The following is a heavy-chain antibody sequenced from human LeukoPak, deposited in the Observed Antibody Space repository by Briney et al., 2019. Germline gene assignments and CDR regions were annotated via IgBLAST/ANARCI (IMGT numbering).Heavy chain of an antibody. J-gene: IGHJ4*02. Sequence: GGSLRLSCAASGFTFSRYGMQWVCQAPGKGLEWVAFIRNDGSDKYYADSVKGRFTISRDNSKNSLFLQMNSLRAEDTALYYCAAFSSGWYESFDYWGQGNLVTVSS. D-gene: IGHD6-19*01. V-gene: IGHV3-30*02. CDR3: AAFSSGWYESFDY. CDR2: IRNDGSDK. CDR1: GFTFSRYG.